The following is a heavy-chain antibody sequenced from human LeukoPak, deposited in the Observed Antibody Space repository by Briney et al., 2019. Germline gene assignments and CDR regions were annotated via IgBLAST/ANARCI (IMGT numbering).Heavy chain of an antibody. CDR2: ISAYNGNT. CDR1: GYTFTSCG. V-gene: IGHV1-18*01. CDR3: ARDRGQWRYYYGMDV. Sequence: ASVKVSCKASGYTFTSCGISWVRQAPGQGLEWMGWISAYNGNTNYAQKLQGRVTMTTDTSTSTAYMELRSLRSDDTAVYYCARDRGQWRYYYGMDVWGQGTTVTVSS. J-gene: IGHJ6*02. D-gene: IGHD6-19*01.